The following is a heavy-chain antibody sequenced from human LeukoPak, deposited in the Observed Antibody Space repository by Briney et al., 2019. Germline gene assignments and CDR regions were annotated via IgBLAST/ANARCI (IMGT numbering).Heavy chain of an antibody. CDR3: ARVPQRFDP. CDR2: INHSGST. D-gene: IGHD6-13*01. CDR1: GGSFSGYY. J-gene: IGHJ5*02. V-gene: IGHV4-34*01. Sequence: SETLSLTCAVYGGSFSGYYWSWIRQPPGKGLEWIGEINHSGSTNYNPSFKSRVTISVDTSKNQFSLKLSSVTAADTAVYYCARVPQRFDPWGQGTLVTVSS.